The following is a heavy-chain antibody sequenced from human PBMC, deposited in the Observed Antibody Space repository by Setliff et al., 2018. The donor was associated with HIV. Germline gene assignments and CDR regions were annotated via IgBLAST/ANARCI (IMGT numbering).Heavy chain of an antibody. CDR2: INTGNGNT. D-gene: IGHD3-3*01. J-gene: IGHJ3*02. Sequence: ASVKVSCKASGYSFASHSLHWVRQAPGQGLAWMGWINTGNGNTKYSQKFQDRVTITRDTSANTGYMELSGLRSEDTAVYYCARDRETIFGVVILPDDAFDIWGQGTMVTVSS. CDR3: ARDRETIFGVVILPDDAFDI. CDR1: GYSFASHS. V-gene: IGHV1-3*04.